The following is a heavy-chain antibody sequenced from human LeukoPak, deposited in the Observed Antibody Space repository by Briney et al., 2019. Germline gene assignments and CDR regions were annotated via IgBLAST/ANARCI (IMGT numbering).Heavy chain of an antibody. Sequence: ASVKVSCKASGYTFTTYGITWVRQAPGQGLEWMAWISTYSGNTNYALKFQGRLTMTTDTSTSTVNMELRSLRSDDTAVYYCARDMVQYTHGEGGYWGQGTLVTVSS. J-gene: IGHJ4*02. CDR1: GYTFTTYG. D-gene: IGHD4/OR15-4a*01. CDR2: ISTYSGNT. CDR3: ARDMVQYTHGEGGY. V-gene: IGHV1-18*01.